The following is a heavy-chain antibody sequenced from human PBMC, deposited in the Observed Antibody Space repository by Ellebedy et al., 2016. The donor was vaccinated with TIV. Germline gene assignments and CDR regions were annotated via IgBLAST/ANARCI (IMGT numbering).Heavy chain of an antibody. CDR1: GGSISSSNW. V-gene: IGHV4-4*02. Sequence: SETLSLXCAVSGGSISSSNWWSWVRQPPGKGLEWIGYIYYSGSTNYNPSLKSRVTISEDTSKNQISLKLNSMTAADTAVYYCARAADTDIVVVPAATPFDLWGRGTLVTVSS. CDR3: ARAADTDIVVVPAATPFDL. CDR2: IYYSGST. D-gene: IGHD2-2*01. J-gene: IGHJ2*01.